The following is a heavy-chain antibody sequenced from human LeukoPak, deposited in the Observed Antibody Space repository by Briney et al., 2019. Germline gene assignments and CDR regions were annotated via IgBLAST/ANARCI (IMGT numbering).Heavy chain of an antibody. CDR2: IRQNGNTK. Sequence: GGSLSLSCAASGFTFSSHWMSWVRQAPGKGLEWVANIRQNGNTKYYVDSVKGRFTISRDNSKNTLYPQMNSLRAEDTAVYYCASGGYCSSTSCSAFDYWGQGTLVTVSS. J-gene: IGHJ4*02. V-gene: IGHV3-7*01. D-gene: IGHD2-2*01. CDR1: GFTFSSHW. CDR3: ASGGYCSSTSCSAFDY.